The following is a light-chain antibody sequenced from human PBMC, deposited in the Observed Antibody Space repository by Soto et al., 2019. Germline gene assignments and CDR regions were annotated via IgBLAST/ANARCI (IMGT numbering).Light chain of an antibody. Sequence: SLLTQPSPLSGSPGQSITISSPGTSSDVGAYDYVSWYQQHPDKAPKLMIYEVSNRPSGVSNRFSGSKSVNTATLTISGLQADDEADYYCSSYTSSSTRVFGTGTKVTVL. CDR3: SSYTSSSTRV. J-gene: IGLJ1*01. CDR1: SSDVGAYDY. CDR2: EVS. V-gene: IGLV2-14*03.